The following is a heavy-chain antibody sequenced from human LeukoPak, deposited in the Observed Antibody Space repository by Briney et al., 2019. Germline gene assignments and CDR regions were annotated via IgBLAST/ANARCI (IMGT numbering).Heavy chain of an antibody. V-gene: IGHV3-21*01. D-gene: IGHD6-19*01. J-gene: IGHJ4*02. CDR1: GFTFSSYA. Sequence: GGSLRLSCAASGFTFSSYAMSWVRQAPGKGLEWVSSISSSSSYIYYADSVKGRFTISRDNAKNSLYLQMNSLRAEDTAVYYCARAVSSGWYGLTDYWGQGTLVTVSS. CDR3: ARAVSSGWYGLTDY. CDR2: ISSSSSYI.